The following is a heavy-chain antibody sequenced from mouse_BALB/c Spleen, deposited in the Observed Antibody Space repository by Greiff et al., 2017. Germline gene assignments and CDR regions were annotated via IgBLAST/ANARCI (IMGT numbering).Heavy chain of an antibody. J-gene: IGHJ3*01. CDR3: AREDGYYRGVFAY. V-gene: IGHV5-6-5*01. D-gene: IGHD2-3*01. CDR2: ISSGGST. Sequence: EVQGVESGGGLVKPGGSLKLSCAASGFTFSSYAMSWVRQTPEKRLEWVASISSGGSTYYPDSVKGRFTISRDNARNILYLQMSSLRSEDTAMYYCAREDGYYRGVFAYWGQGTLVTVSA. CDR1: GFTFSSYA.